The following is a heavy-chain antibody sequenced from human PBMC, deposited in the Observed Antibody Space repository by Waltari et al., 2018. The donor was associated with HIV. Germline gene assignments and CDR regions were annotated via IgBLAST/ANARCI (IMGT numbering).Heavy chain of an antibody. V-gene: IGHV4-59*01. CDR1: GGAISSYY. CDR3: ARDNSYCSRGSCYSDAFGI. J-gene: IGHJ3*02. Sequence: QVQLQESGPGLVKPSETLSLTCTVSGGAISSYYWSWIRQPPGKGLEWIGYIYYSGSTNYSPPLKSRGTISVDTSKNQFSLKLSSVTAADTAVYYCARDNSYCSRGSCYSDAFGIWGQGTMVTVSS. CDR2: IYYSGST. D-gene: IGHD2-15*01.